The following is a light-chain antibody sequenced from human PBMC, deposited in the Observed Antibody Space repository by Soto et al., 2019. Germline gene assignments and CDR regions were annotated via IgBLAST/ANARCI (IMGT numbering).Light chain of an antibody. V-gene: IGLV1-40*01. J-gene: IGLJ1*01. Sequence: QSVLTQPPSVSGAPGQRVTISCTGSSSNIGGGYDVHWYQQLPGTAPKLIIYGNSNRPSGVPDRFSGSKAGTSASLAITGLQAEDEADYYCQSYDSSLSGYVFGTGTKVTVL. CDR3: QSYDSSLSGYV. CDR2: GNS. CDR1: SSNIGGGYD.